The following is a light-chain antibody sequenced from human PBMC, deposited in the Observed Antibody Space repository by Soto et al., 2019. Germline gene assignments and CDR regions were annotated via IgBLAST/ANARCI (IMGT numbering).Light chain of an antibody. CDR3: SSYTRSSTYV. J-gene: IGLJ1*01. CDR1: SSDVGGYNY. Sequence: QSVLTQPASVSGSPGQSITISCTGTSSDVGGYNYVSWYQQHPGKAPKLMIYDVSNRPSGVSNRFSGSKSGNTASLTISGLQAEYEADYYCSSYTRSSTYVFGTGTKVTVL. V-gene: IGLV2-14*01. CDR2: DVS.